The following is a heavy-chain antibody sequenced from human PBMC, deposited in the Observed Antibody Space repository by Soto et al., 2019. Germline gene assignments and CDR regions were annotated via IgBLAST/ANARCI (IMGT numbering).Heavy chain of an antibody. D-gene: IGHD4-17*01. CDR2: INHSGST. V-gene: IGHV4-34*01. J-gene: IGHJ4*02. CDR1: GGSFSGYY. CDR3: ARAQSPWTSTVTTPIDN. Sequence: SETLYLTCAVYGGSFSGYYWSWIRQPPGKGLEWIGEINHSGSTNYNPSLKSRVTISVDTSKNQFSLKLSSVTAADTAVYYCARAQSPWTSTVTTPIDNWGQGTLVTVSS.